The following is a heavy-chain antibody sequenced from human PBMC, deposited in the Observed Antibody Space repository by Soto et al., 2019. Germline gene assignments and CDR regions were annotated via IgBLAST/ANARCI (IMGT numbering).Heavy chain of an antibody. CDR2: ISSSSSTI. CDR1: GFTFSSYS. J-gene: IGHJ6*03. Sequence: EVQLVESGGGLVQPGGSLRLSCAASGFTFSSYSMNWVRQAPGKGLEWVSYISSSSSTIYYADSVKGRFTISRDNAKNSLYMQMKSLRAEDKAVYYCARSYCSSTSCYYYYMDVWGKGTTVTVSS. D-gene: IGHD2-2*01. V-gene: IGHV3-48*01. CDR3: ARSYCSSTSCYYYYMDV.